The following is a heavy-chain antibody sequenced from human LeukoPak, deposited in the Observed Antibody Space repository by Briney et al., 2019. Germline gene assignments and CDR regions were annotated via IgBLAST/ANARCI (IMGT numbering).Heavy chain of an antibody. CDR1: GFTFSSYS. Sequence: GGSLRLSCAASGFTFSSYSMNWVRQAPGKGLEWVSSISSSSSYIYYADSVKGRFTISRDNAKNSLYLQMNSLRAEDTAVYYCARDPRIAATVPEGLFDYWGQGTLVTVSS. V-gene: IGHV3-21*01. J-gene: IGHJ4*02. CDR2: ISSSSSYI. D-gene: IGHD6-13*01. CDR3: ARDPRIAATVPEGLFDY.